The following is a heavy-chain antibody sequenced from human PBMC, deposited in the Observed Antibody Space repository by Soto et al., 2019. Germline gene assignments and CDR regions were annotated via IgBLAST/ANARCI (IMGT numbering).Heavy chain of an antibody. CDR1: GYTFTGYY. Sequence: GASVKVSCKASGYTFTGYYMHWVRQALGQGLEWMGWINPNSGGTNYAQKFQGWVTMTRDTSISTAYMELSRLRSDDTAVYYCARDTGSRTKGVMDVWGKGTTVT. CDR3: ARDTGSRTKGVMDV. J-gene: IGHJ6*03. D-gene: IGHD1-1*01. V-gene: IGHV1-2*04. CDR2: INPNSGGT.